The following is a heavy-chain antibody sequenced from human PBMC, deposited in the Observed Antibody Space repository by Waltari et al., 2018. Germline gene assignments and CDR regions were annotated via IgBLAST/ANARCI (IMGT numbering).Heavy chain of an antibody. CDR2: IYSTGGT. CDR1: GFTVSNNY. D-gene: IGHD6-6*01. CDR3: ATRMVLAARN. J-gene: IGHJ4*02. V-gene: IGHV3-53*01. Sequence: EVQLVESGGGLIQPGGSLRLSCAASGFTVSNNYMRWVRQAPGKGLEWVSLIYSTGGTAYADSVKGRFTISRDNSKNTLYLQMNSLRADDTAVYYCATRMVLAARNWGQGTLVTVSS.